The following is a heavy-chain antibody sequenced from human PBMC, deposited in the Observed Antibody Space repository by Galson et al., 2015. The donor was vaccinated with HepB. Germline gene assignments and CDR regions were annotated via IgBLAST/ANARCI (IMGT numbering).Heavy chain of an antibody. D-gene: IGHD2/OR15-2a*01. Sequence: SLRLSCAASGFTFDDYAMHWVRQAPGKGLEWVSGISWNSGSIGYADSAKGRFTISRDNAKNSLFLQMNSLRAEDTALYYCAKDIKYDLAYGMDVWGQGTTVTVSS. J-gene: IGHJ6*02. V-gene: IGHV3-9*01. CDR3: AKDIKYDLAYGMDV. CDR1: GFTFDDYA. CDR2: ISWNSGSI.